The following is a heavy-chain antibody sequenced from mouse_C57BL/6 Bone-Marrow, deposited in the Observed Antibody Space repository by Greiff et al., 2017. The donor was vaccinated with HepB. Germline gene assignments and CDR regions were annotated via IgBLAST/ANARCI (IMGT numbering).Heavy chain of an antibody. CDR3: ARKLRLQAMDY. CDR1: GYTFTSYW. V-gene: IGHV1-50*01. Sequence: QVQLQQPGAELVKPGASVKLSCKASGYTFTSYWMQWVKQRPGQGLEWIGEIDPSDSYTNYNQKFKGKATLTVDTSSSTAYMQLSSLTSEDSAFYYCARKLRLQAMDYWGQGTSVTVSS. J-gene: IGHJ4*01. D-gene: IGHD3-2*02. CDR2: IDPSDSYT.